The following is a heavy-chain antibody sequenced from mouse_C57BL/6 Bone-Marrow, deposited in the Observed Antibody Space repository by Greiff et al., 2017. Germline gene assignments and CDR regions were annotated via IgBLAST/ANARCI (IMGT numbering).Heavy chain of an antibody. Sequence: VQLQQSGAELVRPGTSVKVSCKASGYAFTNYLIEWVKQRPGQGLEWIGVINPGSGGTNYNEKFKGKATLTADKSSSTAYMQLSSLTSEDSAVYFCARGDLGDYAMDYWGQGTSVTVSS. J-gene: IGHJ4*01. V-gene: IGHV1-54*01. CDR2: INPGSGGT. D-gene: IGHD3-3*01. CDR1: GYAFTNYL. CDR3: ARGDLGDYAMDY.